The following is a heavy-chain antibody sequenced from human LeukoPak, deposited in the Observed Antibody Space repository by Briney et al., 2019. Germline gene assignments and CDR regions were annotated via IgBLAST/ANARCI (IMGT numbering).Heavy chain of an antibody. CDR1: GYTFTGYY. CDR2: INPNSGGT. V-gene: IGHV1-2*02. J-gene: IGHJ4*02. D-gene: IGHD3-10*01. CDR3: ARDRDYYGSRHFDY. Sequence: GASVKVSCKASGYTFTGYYMHWVRQAPGQGLEWMGWINPNSGGTNYAQKFQGRVTMTRDTSISTAYMELSRLRSDDTAVYYCARDRDYYGSRHFDYWGQGTLVTVSS.